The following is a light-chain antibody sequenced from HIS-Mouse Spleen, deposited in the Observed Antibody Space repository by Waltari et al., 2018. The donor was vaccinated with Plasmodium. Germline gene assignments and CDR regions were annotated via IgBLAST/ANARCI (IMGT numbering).Light chain of an antibody. CDR3: QQSYITWT. CDR2: AAS. Sequence: DIQMTQSPSSLSASVGDRVTITCRASQSISNYLNWYQQKPGKAPKFLIYAASTLQSGVPSRFSGSGSRTYFTLTISSLQPEDFATYYCQQSYITWTFGQGTKVEIK. CDR1: QSISNY. J-gene: IGKJ1*01. V-gene: IGKV1-39*01.